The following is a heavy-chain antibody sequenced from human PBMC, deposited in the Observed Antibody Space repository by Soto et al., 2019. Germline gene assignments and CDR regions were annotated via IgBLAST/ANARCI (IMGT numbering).Heavy chain of an antibody. Sequence: GGSLRLSCAASGFTFSSYAMSWVRQAPGKGLEWVSAISGSGGSTYYADSVKGRFTISRDNSKNTLYLQMNSLRAEDTAVYYCAEDLASFRGAAAGPKYYYYYYYMDVWGKGTTVTVSS. CDR3: AEDLASFRGAAAGPKYYYYYYYMDV. CDR2: ISGSGGST. J-gene: IGHJ6*03. D-gene: IGHD6-13*01. V-gene: IGHV3-23*01. CDR1: GFTFSSYA.